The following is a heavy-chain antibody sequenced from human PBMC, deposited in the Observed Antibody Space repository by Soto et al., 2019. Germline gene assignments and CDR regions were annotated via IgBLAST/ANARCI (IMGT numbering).Heavy chain of an antibody. V-gene: IGHV1-69*06. J-gene: IGHJ6*02. D-gene: IGHD6-13*01. CDR3: ARGGYSSTWSNLLDRSGLDV. Sequence: QVQLVQSGAEAKKPGSSVKVSCKTSGGTFSSYAISWVRQAPGQGLEWMGGIVPLFRTTNYAQKFQGRVTITADTSKYTVYMELSGLRSGDTAVYYCARGGYSSTWSNLLDRSGLDVWGQGTTVTVFS. CDR1: GGTFSSYA. CDR2: IVPLFRTT.